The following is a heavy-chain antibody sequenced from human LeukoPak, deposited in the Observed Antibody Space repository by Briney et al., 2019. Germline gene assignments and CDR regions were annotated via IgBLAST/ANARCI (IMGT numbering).Heavy chain of an antibody. D-gene: IGHD1-1*01. V-gene: IGHV1-2*02. Sequence: ASLKVSCKAAGYTFTGHSIRWVRQALGQGLEWMGWINSNSGGTNYAQTFQGSVTMTKDTSLRTAYIEQSRLRSDDTAVYNRARVSTLGWSRTNCLAFFVWGEG. CDR1: GYTFTGHS. CDR3: ARVSTLGWSRTNCLAFFV. J-gene: IGHJ6*01. CDR2: INSNSGGT.